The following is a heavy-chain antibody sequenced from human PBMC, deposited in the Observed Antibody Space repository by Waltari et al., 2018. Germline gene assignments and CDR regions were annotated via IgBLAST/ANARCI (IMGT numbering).Heavy chain of an antibody. CDR3: AKDFGPTGGYYFDY. V-gene: IGHV3-30*18. Sequence: QVQLVESGGGVVQPGWSLRLSCAASGFTFSSYGMHLVRQAPGKGLEWVAVIWYDGSNKYYADSVKGRFTISRDNSKNTLYLQMNSLRAEDTAMYYCAKDFGPTGGYYFDYWGQGTLVTVSS. J-gene: IGHJ4*02. CDR1: GFTFSSYG. CDR2: IWYDGSNK. D-gene: IGHD3-3*01.